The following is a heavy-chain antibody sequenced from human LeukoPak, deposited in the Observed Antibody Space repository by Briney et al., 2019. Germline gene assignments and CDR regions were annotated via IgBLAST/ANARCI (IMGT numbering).Heavy chain of an antibody. CDR1: GFTFSSYA. CDR2: ISGSGGST. D-gene: IGHD3-22*01. Sequence: GGSLRLSCAASGFTFSSYAVSWVRQAPGKGLEWVSSISGSGGSTYSADSVKGRFTISRDNAKNSLYLQMNSLRAEDTAVYYCARDLNYHDSSGYYHWGQGTLVTVSS. CDR3: ARDLNYHDSSGYYH. V-gene: IGHV3-23*01. J-gene: IGHJ5*02.